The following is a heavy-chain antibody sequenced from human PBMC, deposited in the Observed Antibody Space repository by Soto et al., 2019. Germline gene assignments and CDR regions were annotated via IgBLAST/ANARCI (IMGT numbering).Heavy chain of an antibody. D-gene: IGHD3-22*01. V-gene: IGHV1-69*02. CDR1: GGTFSSYT. CDR2: IIPILGIA. J-gene: IGHJ5*02. CDR3: ARVGYYYDSSGYWSWFDP. Sequence: QVQLVQSGAEVKKPGSSVKVSCKASGGTFSSYTISWVRQAPGQGLEWMGRIIPILGIANYAQKFQGRVTITADKSTSTAYMELSSLRSEDTAVYYCARVGYYYDSSGYWSWFDPWGQGTLVTVSS.